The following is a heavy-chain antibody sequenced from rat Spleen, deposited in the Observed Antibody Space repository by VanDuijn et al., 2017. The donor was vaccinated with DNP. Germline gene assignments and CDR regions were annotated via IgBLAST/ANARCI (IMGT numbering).Heavy chain of an antibody. D-gene: IGHD1-6*01. V-gene: IGHV3-1*01. J-gene: IGHJ2*01. Sequence: EVQLQESGPGLVKPSQSLSLTCSVTGYSITSNYWGWIRKFPRNKMEYIGHISYSGTTIYNPSLKSRISITRDTSKNQFFLQVNSVTTKDTATYYCARDTDNYYDYFDCWGQGVMVTVSS. CDR2: ISYSGTT. CDR3: ARDTDNYYDYFDC. CDR1: GYSITSNY.